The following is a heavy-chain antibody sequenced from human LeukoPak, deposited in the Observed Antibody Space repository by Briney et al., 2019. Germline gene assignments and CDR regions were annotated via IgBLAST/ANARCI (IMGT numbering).Heavy chain of an antibody. J-gene: IGHJ4*02. CDR3: ANAQFGELYSY. D-gene: IGHD3-10*01. V-gene: IGHV3-30*18. CDR2: ISYDGSNK. CDR1: GFTFSSYG. Sequence: GRSLRLSCAASGFTFSSYGMHWVRQAPGKGLEWVAVISYDGSNKYYADSVKGRFTISRDNSKNTLYLQMNSLRAEDTAVYYCANAQFGELYSYWGQGTLVTVSS.